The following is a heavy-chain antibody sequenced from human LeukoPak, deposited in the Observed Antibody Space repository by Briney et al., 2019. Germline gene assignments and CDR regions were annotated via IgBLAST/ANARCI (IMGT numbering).Heavy chain of an antibody. D-gene: IGHD3-9*01. CDR1: GYTFTSYG. CDR3: ARSSGDILTGLGY. CDR2: IIPIFGTA. Sequence: ASVKVSCKASGYTFTSYGISWVRQAPGQGLEWMGGIIPIFGTANYAQKFQGRVTITADESTSTAYMELSSLRSEDTAVYYCARSSGDILTGLGYWGQGTLVTVSS. V-gene: IGHV1-69*13. J-gene: IGHJ4*02.